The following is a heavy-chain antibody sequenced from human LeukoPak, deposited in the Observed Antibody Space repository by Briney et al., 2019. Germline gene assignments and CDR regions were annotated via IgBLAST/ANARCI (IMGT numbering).Heavy chain of an antibody. CDR1: GYSFTSYW. V-gene: IGHV5-51*01. Sequence: GESLKISCKGSGYSFTSYWIGWVRQMPGKGLEWMGIIYPGDSDTRYSPSFQGQVTISADKSISTAYLQWSSLKASDTAMYYCARATEYYYDSSGYYDYWGQGTLVTVSS. J-gene: IGHJ4*02. CDR3: ARATEYYYDSSGYYDY. D-gene: IGHD3-22*01. CDR2: IYPGDSDT.